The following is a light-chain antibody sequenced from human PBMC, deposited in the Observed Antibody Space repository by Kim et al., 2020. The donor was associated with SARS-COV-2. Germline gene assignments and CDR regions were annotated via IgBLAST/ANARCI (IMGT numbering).Light chain of an antibody. V-gene: IGKV1-5*03. CDR1: QSISSW. CDR3: QQYNSYSRPMYT. J-gene: IGKJ2*01. CDR2: KAS. Sequence: DIQMTQSPSTLSASVGDRVTITCRASQSISSWLAWYQQKPGKAPKLLIYKASSLESGVPSRFSGSGSGTEFTLTISSLQPDDFATYYCQQYNSYSRPMYTFGQGTNLEI.